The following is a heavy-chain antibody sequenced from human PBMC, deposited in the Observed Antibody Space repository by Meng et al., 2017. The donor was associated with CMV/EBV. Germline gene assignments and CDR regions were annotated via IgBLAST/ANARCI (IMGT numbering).Heavy chain of an antibody. V-gene: IGHV4-59*01. J-gene: IGHJ4*02. CDR3: ARVVAAAGTLDY. D-gene: IGHD6-13*01. Sequence: GSLRLSCTVSGGSISSYYWGWIRQPPGKGLEWIGYIYYSGSTNYNPSLKSRVTISVDTSKNQFSLKLSSVTAADTAVYYCARVVAAAGTLDYWGQGTLVTVSS. CDR2: IYYSGST. CDR1: GGSISSYY.